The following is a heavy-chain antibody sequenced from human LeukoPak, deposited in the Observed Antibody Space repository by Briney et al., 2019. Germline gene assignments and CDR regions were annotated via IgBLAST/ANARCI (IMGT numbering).Heavy chain of an antibody. CDR2: ISSSGSTI. CDR3: ATVTGYYNFDY. V-gene: IGHV3-48*03. CDR1: GSTFSSYE. J-gene: IGHJ4*02. D-gene: IGHD3-9*01. Sequence: PGGSLRLSCAASGSTFSSYEMNWVRQAPGKGLEWVSYISSSGSTIYYADSVKGRFTISRDNAKNSLYLQMNSLRAEDTAVYYCATVTGYYNFDYWGQGTLVTVSS.